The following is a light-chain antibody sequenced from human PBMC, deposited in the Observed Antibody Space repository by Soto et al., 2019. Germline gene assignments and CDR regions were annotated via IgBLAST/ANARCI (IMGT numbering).Light chain of an antibody. CDR2: DVS. CDR3: YSYTSSNTYA. J-gene: IGLJ1*01. V-gene: IGLV2-14*03. CDR1: SSDVGGYNY. Sequence: QSVLTQPASVSGSPGQSITISCTGTSSDVGGYNYVSWYQHHPGKVPQLMIYDVSNRPSGVSNRFSGSKSGNTASLTISGLQAEDEADYYCYSYTSSNTYAFGTGTQLTVL.